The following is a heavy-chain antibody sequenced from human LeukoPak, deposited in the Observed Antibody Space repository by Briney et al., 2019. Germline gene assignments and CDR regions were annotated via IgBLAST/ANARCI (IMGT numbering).Heavy chain of an antibody. D-gene: IGHD3-9*01. CDR3: ARGAPYYDILTGYSF. J-gene: IGHJ4*02. Sequence: ASVKVSCKASQYTFTDYAVHWVRQATGQGLEWMGWMNPNSGNTGYAQKFQGRVTMTRNTSISTAYMELSSLRSEDTAVYYCARGAPYYDILTGYSFWGQGTLVTVSS. V-gene: IGHV1-8*02. CDR2: MNPNSGNT. CDR1: QYTFTDYA.